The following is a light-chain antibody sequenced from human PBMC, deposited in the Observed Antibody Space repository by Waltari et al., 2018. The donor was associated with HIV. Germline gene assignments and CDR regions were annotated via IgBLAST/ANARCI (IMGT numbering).Light chain of an antibody. CDR2: WAS. Sequence: DIVMTQSPHSLALSLGARATINCKSSQNIFYSWKNANYLAWYQQKPGPSPKLLIYWASSRASGGPDRFSGSGSRTDFNHSSSSLQSEDEAVYFCQQYYSTPPTFGQGTRVEIK. V-gene: IGKV4-1*01. CDR3: QQYYSTPPT. J-gene: IGKJ1*01. CDR1: QNIFYSWKNANY.